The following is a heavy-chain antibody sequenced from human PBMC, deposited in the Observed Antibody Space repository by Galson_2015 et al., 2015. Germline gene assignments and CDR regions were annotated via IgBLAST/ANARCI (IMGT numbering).Heavy chain of an antibody. CDR1: GFTFSSYA. Sequence: SLRLSCAASGFTFSSYAMHWVRQAPGKGLEWVAVISYDGSNKYYADSVKGRFTISRDNSKNTLYLQMNSLRAEDTAVYYCARDVMRGAFDIWGQGTMVTVSS. CDR2: ISYDGSNK. CDR3: ARDVMRGAFDI. D-gene: IGHD3-10*01. V-gene: IGHV3-30-3*01. J-gene: IGHJ3*02.